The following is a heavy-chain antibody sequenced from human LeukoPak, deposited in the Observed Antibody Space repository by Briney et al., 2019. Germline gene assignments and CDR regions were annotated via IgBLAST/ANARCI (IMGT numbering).Heavy chain of an antibody. Sequence: SETLSLTCTVSVGSISSGSYYWSWIRQLPGKGLEWIGYIYNSGSTDYNPSLKSRLTISVDTSKNQFSLKLSSVTAADTAVYYCARDCSGSRSSGWYWGLWGQGTLVTVSS. J-gene: IGHJ4*02. CDR2: IYNSGST. V-gene: IGHV4-31*03. D-gene: IGHD6-19*01. CDR1: VGSISSGSYY. CDR3: ARDCSGSRSSGWYWGL.